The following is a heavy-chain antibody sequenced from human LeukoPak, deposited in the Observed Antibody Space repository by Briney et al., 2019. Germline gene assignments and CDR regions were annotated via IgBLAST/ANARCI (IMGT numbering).Heavy chain of an antibody. CDR3: AKDGDAYSYGYNYFDY. V-gene: IGHV3-9*01. CDR2: ISWNSGSI. Sequence: GGSLRLSCAASGFTFSSYSMNWVRQAPGKGLEWVSGISWNSGSIGYADSVKGRFTISRDNAKNSLYLQMNSLRAEDTALYYCAKDGDAYSYGYNYFDYWGQGTLVTVSS. CDR1: GFTFSSYS. J-gene: IGHJ4*02. D-gene: IGHD5-18*01.